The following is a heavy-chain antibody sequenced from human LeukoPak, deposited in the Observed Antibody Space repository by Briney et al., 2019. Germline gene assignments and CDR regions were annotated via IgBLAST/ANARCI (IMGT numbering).Heavy chain of an antibody. D-gene: IGHD5-12*01. CDR1: GFTFTSYA. CDR3: ARGDWWLRFQFDY. J-gene: IGHJ4*02. Sequence: GGSLRLSCAASGFTFTSYAMTWVRQAPGKGLEWVSGISNSGSSTYYADSVKGRFTISRDNAKNSLYLQMNSLRAEDTAVYYCARGDWWLRFQFDYWGQGTLVTVSS. V-gene: IGHV3-21*04. CDR2: ISNSGSST.